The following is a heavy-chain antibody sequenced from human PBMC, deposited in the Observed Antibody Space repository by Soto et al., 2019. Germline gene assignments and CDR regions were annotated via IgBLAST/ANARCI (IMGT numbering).Heavy chain of an antibody. V-gene: IGHV3-30*18. CDR2: ISYDGSNK. J-gene: IGHJ4*02. D-gene: IGHD1-20*01. CDR3: AKEGMGFRRSPRAPQGHLDY. Sequence: QVQLVESGGGVVQPGRSLRLSCAASGFTFSSYGMHWVRQAPGKGLEWVAVISYDGSNKYYADSVKGRFTISRDNSKNTLYLQMNSLRAEDTAVYYCAKEGMGFRRSPRAPQGHLDYSGQGTLVTVSS. CDR1: GFTFSSYG.